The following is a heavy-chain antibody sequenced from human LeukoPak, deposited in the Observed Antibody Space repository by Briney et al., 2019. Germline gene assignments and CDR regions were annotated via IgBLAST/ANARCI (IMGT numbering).Heavy chain of an antibody. CDR3: ARGCRVVPGVHNVGMTSYYNGMDV. Sequence: ASVKVSCKPSGYTFTSYYMHRVRQAPGQGREWMGVINPSGGDTSYAQKFKGRVTTTRDPSTSTVYMVVVSLRPEDTAVYYCARGCRVVPGVHNVGMTSYYNGMDVWGQGTTVTVSS. CDR2: INPSGGDT. J-gene: IGHJ6*02. V-gene: IGHV1-46*01. D-gene: IGHD2-2*01. CDR1: GYTFTSYY.